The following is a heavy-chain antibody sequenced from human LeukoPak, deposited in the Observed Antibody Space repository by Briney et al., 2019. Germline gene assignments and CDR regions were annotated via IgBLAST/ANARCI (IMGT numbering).Heavy chain of an antibody. V-gene: IGHV3-74*01. CDR1: GFTFSNYW. J-gene: IGHJ4*02. Sequence: PGGSLRLSCAASGFTFSNYWVHWVRQAPGKGLVWVSRINPDGSTINYADSVKGRFTISRDNAKNTLYLQMNSLRAEDTAVYYCARGNHHGSGSYDYWGQGTLVTVSS. D-gene: IGHD3-10*01. CDR2: INPDGSTI. CDR3: ARGNHHGSGSYDY.